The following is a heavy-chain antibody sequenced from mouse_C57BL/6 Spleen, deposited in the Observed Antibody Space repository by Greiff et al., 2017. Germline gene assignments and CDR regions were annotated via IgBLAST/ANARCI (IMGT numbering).Heavy chain of an antibody. Sequence: EVQRVESGGGLVKPGGSLKLSCAASGFTFSDYGMHWVRQAPEKGLEWVAYISSGSSTIYYADTVKGRFTISRDNAKNTLFLQMTRLRSEDTAMYYCARGHYDYDVWYFDVWGTGTTVTVSS. D-gene: IGHD2-4*01. CDR2: ISSGSSTI. V-gene: IGHV5-17*01. J-gene: IGHJ1*03. CDR3: ARGHYDYDVWYFDV. CDR1: GFTFSDYG.